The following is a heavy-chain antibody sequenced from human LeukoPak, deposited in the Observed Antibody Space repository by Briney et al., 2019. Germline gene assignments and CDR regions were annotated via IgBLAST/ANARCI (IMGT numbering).Heavy chain of an antibody. CDR3: ARGYSGYDFDFDYFDY. Sequence: GASVKVSCKASGYTLTGYYMHWVRQAPGQGLEWMGWINPNSGGTNHAQKFQGRVTMTRDTSISTAYMELSRLRSDDTAVYYCARGYSGYDFDFDYFDYWGQGTLVTVSS. J-gene: IGHJ4*02. CDR1: GYTLTGYY. D-gene: IGHD5-12*01. V-gene: IGHV1-2*02. CDR2: INPNSGGT.